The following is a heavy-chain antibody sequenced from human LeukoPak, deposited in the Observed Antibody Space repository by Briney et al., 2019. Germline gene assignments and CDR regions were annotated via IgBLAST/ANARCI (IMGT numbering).Heavy chain of an antibody. CDR1: GYTFTSYD. D-gene: IGHD2-8*01. CDR3: ARARHCTNGVCYMYYFDY. Sequence: ASVKVSCKASGYTFTSYDINWERQATGQGLEWMGWMNPNSGNTGYAQKFQGRVTMTRNTSISTAYMELSRLRSEDTAVYYCARARHCTNGVCYMYYFDYWGQGTLVTVSS. CDR2: MNPNSGNT. V-gene: IGHV1-8*02. J-gene: IGHJ4*02.